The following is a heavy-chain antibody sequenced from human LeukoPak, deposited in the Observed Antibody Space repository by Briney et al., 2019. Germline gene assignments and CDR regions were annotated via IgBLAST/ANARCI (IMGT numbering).Heavy chain of an antibody. CDR2: ISAYNGNT. Sequence: ASVKVSCKASGYSFISSGISWVRQAPGQGLEWMGWISAYNGNTNYAQKLQGRVTMTTDTSTSTAYMELRSLRSDDTAVYYCAREEGAPIAAANIWGLGTMVTVSS. J-gene: IGHJ3*02. V-gene: IGHV1-18*01. D-gene: IGHD6-13*01. CDR3: AREEGAPIAAANI. CDR1: GYSFISSG.